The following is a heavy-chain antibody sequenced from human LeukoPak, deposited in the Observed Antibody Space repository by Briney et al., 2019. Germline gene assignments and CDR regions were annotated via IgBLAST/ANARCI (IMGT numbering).Heavy chain of an antibody. J-gene: IGHJ5*02. V-gene: IGHV3-30*02. CDR2: IRYDGSNE. D-gene: IGHD2-15*01. CDR3: AKGRDCSGGSCYYEPDWFDP. Sequence: GGSLRLSCAASGFTFSSYGMHWVRQAPGKGLEWVAFIRYDGSNEYYADSVKGRFTISRDNSKNTLYLQMNSLRAEDTAVYYCAKGRDCSGGSCYYEPDWFDPWGQGTLVTVSS. CDR1: GFTFSSYG.